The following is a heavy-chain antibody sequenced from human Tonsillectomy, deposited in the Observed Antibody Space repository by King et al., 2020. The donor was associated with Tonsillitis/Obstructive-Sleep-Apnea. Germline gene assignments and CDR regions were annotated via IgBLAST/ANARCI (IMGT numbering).Heavy chain of an antibody. CDR1: GGSINSSGYY. CDR3: ARRGVTIRDAFDI. CDR2: IYYSGST. Sequence: QLQLQESGPGLVKPSETLSLTCTVSGGSINSSGYYWGWIRQPPGKGLEWIGTIYYSGSTYYNPSLKSRVTISVDTSKSPFSLKLSSVTAADTAVFYCARRGVTIRDAFDIWGQGTMVTVSS. V-gene: IGHV4-39*01. D-gene: IGHD3-10*01. J-gene: IGHJ3*02.